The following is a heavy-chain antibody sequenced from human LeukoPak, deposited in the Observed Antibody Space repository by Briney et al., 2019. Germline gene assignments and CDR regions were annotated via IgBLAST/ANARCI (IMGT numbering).Heavy chain of an antibody. CDR2: INTNTGNP. CDR1: GYTFTSYA. V-gene: IGHV7-4-1*02. D-gene: IGHD3-10*01. Sequence: GGSVKVSCKASGYTFTSYAMNWVRQAPGQGLEWMRWINTNTGNPTYAQGFTGRFVFSLDTSVSTAYLQISSLKAEDTAVYYCARDQRVLLWFGELEGRSNFDYWGQGTLVTVSS. CDR3: ARDQRVLLWFGELEGRSNFDY. J-gene: IGHJ4*02.